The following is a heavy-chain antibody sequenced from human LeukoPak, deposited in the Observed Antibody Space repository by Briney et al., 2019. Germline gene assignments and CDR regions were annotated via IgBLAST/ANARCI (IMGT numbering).Heavy chain of an antibody. J-gene: IGHJ4*02. Sequence: ASVTVSCKASGYTFTDYYMHWVRQAPGQGLEWMGWINPNSGGTNYAQKFQGRVTMTRVTSISTAYMELSRLRSDDTAVFYCAREEVIAAAGPTLDYWGQGALVTVSS. CDR1: GYTFTDYY. V-gene: IGHV1-2*02. D-gene: IGHD6-13*01. CDR3: AREEVIAAAGPTLDY. CDR2: INPNSGGT.